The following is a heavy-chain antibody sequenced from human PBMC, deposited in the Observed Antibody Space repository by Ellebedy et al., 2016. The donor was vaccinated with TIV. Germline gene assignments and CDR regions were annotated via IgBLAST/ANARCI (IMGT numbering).Heavy chain of an antibody. J-gene: IGHJ4*02. CDR2: IKSKTDGGTT. CDR3: TTGYSSGWGPFDY. V-gene: IGHV3-15*01. CDR1: GFTFSNAW. Sequence: GGSLRLSCAASGFTFSNAWTSWVRQAPGKGLEWVGHIKSKTDGGTTDYAAPVKGRFTISRDDSKNTLYLQMNSLKTEDTAVYYCTTGYSSGWGPFDYWGQGTLVTVSS. D-gene: IGHD6-19*01.